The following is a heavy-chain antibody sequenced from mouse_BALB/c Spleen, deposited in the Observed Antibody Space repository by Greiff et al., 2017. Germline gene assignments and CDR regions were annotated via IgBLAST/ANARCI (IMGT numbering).Heavy chain of an antibody. D-gene: IGHD1-1*01. CDR2: ISSGGSYT. CDR1: GFTFSSYT. Sequence: EVQLVESGGGLVKPGGSLKLSCAASGFTFSSYTMSWVRQTPEKRLEWVATISSGGSYTYYPDSVKGRFTISRDNAKNTLYLQMSSLKSEDTAMYYCTRGTTVVATDYAMDYWGQGTSVTVSS. V-gene: IGHV5-6-4*01. CDR3: TRGTTVVATDYAMDY. J-gene: IGHJ4*01.